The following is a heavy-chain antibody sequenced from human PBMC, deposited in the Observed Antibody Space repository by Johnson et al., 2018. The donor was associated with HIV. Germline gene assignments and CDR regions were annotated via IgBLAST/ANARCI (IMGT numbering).Heavy chain of an antibody. CDR1: GFTFDDYA. CDR2: INWNGGRP. Sequence: VLLVESGGGVVQPGRSLRLSCAASGFTFDDYAMHWVRQAPGKGLEWVSGINWNGGRPGYTDSVKGRFTISRDNSKNTLYLQMNSLRAEDTALYYCAAYYDSSGYPRFGDAFDIWGQGTMVTVS. J-gene: IGHJ3*02. V-gene: IGHV3-20*04. D-gene: IGHD3-22*01. CDR3: AAYYDSSGYPRFGDAFDI.